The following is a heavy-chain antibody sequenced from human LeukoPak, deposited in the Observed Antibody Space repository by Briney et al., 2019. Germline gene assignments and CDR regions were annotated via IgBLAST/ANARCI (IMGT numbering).Heavy chain of an antibody. V-gene: IGHV1-46*01. CDR3: ARDRDSYFDY. J-gene: IGHJ4*02. D-gene: IGHD4-11*01. Sequence: ASVKVSCKSSGYTFTNYYMHWVRQAPGQGLEWMGIINPSGGATSYAQRFQGRVTMTRDTSTSTVYMELSSLRSEDTAVYYCARDRDSYFDYWGQGTLVTVSS. CDR2: INPSGGAT. CDR1: GYTFTNYY.